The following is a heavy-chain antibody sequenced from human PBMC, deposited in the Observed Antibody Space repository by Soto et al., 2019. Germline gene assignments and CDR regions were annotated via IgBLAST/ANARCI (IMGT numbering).Heavy chain of an antibody. J-gene: IGHJ2*01. CDR3: AQVHDSAPFYYLNHYYSDL. Sequence: EVQLLESGGDLVQPGGSLSLSCAAFGFTFSDYAMTWVRQAPEKGLEWVATMSSSGGRTFYTASVKGRFTISRDTLKNKLSLQANSPRAEDTAIYYCAQVHDSAPFYYLNHYYSDLWGRGTLVIVSS. CDR1: GFTFSDYA. D-gene: IGHD3-22*01. V-gene: IGHV3-23*01. CDR2: MSSSGGRT.